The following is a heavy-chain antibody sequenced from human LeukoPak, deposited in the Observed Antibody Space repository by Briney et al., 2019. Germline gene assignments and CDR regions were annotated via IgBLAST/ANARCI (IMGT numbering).Heavy chain of an antibody. CDR2: MNPNSGNT. CDR1: GYTFTRYD. V-gene: IGHV1-8*03. D-gene: IGHD3-10*01. CDR3: AISYGSGSYYNFDY. Sequence: ASVKVSCKASGYTFTRYDINWVRQATGQGLEWMGWMNPNSGNTGYAQKFQGRVTITRNTSISTAYMELSSLRSEDTAVYYCAISYGSGSYYNFDYWGQGTLVTVSS. J-gene: IGHJ4*02.